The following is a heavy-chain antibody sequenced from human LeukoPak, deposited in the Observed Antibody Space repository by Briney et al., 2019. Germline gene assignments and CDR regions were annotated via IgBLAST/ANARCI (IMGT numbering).Heavy chain of an antibody. CDR1: GFTFSSYG. J-gene: IGHJ4*02. CDR3: ARDRGMTYIDY. Sequence: GGSLRLSCAASGFTFSSYGIHWVRQAPGKGLEWVAVIWYDGSHKYIADSVKGRFTISRDNSKNTLYLQMNTLRAEGTAVYYCARDRGMTYIDYWGQGTLVTVSS. D-gene: IGHD3-16*01. CDR2: IWYDGSHK. V-gene: IGHV3-33*01.